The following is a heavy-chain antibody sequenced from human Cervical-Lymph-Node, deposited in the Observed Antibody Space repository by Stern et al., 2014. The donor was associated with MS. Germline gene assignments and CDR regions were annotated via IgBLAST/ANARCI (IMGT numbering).Heavy chain of an antibody. J-gene: IGHJ3*01. D-gene: IGHD3-10*01. V-gene: IGHV1-69*01. CDR3: ARGLRAHSGRDALYL. CDR1: GGSFNTYA. CDR2: VIPRFGAA. Sequence: VQLEEYGAEVKMPGSSVKVSCKASGGSFNTYAFSWVRQGPGQGLELMGGVIPRFGAANNNLRFQGRVNVNADDSTRPVYMEFASLRSEDTAVYYCARGLRAHSGRDALYLWGQGTKVTVSS.